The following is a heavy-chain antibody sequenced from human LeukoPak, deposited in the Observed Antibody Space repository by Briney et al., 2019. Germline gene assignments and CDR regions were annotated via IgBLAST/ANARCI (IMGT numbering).Heavy chain of an antibody. V-gene: IGHV3-30*02. D-gene: IGHD2-2*01. CDR2: IRYDGSNK. CDR1: GFTFSTYW. CDR3: AKDGGVPAASFDY. J-gene: IGHJ4*02. Sequence: GGSLRLSCAASGFTFSTYWMSWVRQAPGKGLEWVAFIRYDGSNKYYADSVKGRFTISRDNSKNTLYLQMNSLRAEDTAVYYCAKDGGVPAASFDYWGQGTLVTVSS.